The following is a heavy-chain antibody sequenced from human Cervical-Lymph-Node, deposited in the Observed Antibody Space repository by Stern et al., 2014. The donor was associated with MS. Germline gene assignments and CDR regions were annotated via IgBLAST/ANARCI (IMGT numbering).Heavy chain of an antibody. CDR3: SISARYRYFQT. D-gene: IGHD1-1*01. V-gene: IGHV1-2*06. CDR1: GYTFTDYY. Sequence: VQLLQSGAEVKKPGASVKVSCKASGYTFTDYYIHWLRQAPGQGLEWMGRINPDSGYTNDAQKFQGRITMTSDTSITIAYLELSSLRSDDTAMYSKSISARYRYFQTWGQGTPVTVSS. J-gene: IGHJ1*01. CDR2: INPDSGYT.